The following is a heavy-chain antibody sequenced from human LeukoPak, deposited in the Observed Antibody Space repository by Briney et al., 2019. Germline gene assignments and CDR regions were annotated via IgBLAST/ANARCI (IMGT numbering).Heavy chain of an antibody. V-gene: IGHV3-23*01. CDR2: ISGSGGST. CDR1: GFTFSSYG. CDR3: AKVPRYYYYYMDV. Sequence: GLSLTLSCAASGFTFSSYGMSWVRQAPGKGLEWVSAISGSGGSTYYADSVKGRFPIYRDNSKNTLYLQMNSLRAEDTAVYYCAKVPRYYYYYMDVWGKGTTVTISS. J-gene: IGHJ6*03.